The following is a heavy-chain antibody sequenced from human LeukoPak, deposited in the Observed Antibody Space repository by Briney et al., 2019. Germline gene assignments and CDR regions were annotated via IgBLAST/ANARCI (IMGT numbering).Heavy chain of an antibody. CDR1: GFTFSSYA. V-gene: IGHV3-23*01. D-gene: IGHD6-6*01. Sequence: PGGSLRLSCAASGFTFSSYAMSWVRQAPGKGLEWVSAISGSGGSTYYADSVKGRFTISRDNSKNTPYLQMNSLRAEDTAVYYCARRGAARHNGGYWGQGTLVTVSS. CDR3: ARRGAARHNGGY. CDR2: ISGSGGST. J-gene: IGHJ4*02.